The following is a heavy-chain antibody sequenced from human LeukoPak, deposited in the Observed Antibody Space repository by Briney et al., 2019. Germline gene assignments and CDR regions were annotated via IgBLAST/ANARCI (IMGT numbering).Heavy chain of an antibody. V-gene: IGHV3-15*01. CDR3: TTELQWLVLVGYNYYIDV. CDR2: IKSKSDGFTT. J-gene: IGHJ6*03. Sequence: NPGGALRLCCGASGFTFSDALMRWVRQAPGKGLEWVCRIKSKSDGFTTDYAPPVKDRVTISRDDSRDTLYLQMNRLKTEDTAVYYCTTELQWLVLVGYNYYIDVWGKGRTVSVCS. D-gene: IGHD6-19*01. CDR1: GFTFSDAL.